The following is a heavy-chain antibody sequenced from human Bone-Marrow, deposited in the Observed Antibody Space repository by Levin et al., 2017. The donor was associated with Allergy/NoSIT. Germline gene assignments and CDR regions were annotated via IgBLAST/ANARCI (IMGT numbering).Heavy chain of an antibody. CDR3: AKDRRRDFETSGVWSRGWFDP. D-gene: IGHD3-22*01. Sequence: GGSLRLSCAASGFTFSTYAMTWVRQAPGKGLEWVSGISGSGDGTSYADSVKGRFTISRDNSKNTLYLQMNSLRAEDTAVYYCAKDRRRDFETSGVWSRGWFDPWGQGTLVTVSS. V-gene: IGHV3-23*01. J-gene: IGHJ5*02. CDR2: ISGSGDGT. CDR1: GFTFSTYA.